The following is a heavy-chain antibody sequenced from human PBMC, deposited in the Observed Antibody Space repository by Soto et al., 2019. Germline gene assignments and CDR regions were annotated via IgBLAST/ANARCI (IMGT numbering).Heavy chain of an antibody. Sequence: QVQLVESGGGVGQPGRSLRLSCAASGFTCSSYAMHWVRQAPGTGLEWVAVISYDGSNKYYADSVKGRFTISRDNSKNTLYLQMNSLRAEDTAVYYCARDGLAAASPFDYWGQGTLVTVSS. J-gene: IGHJ4*02. CDR2: ISYDGSNK. CDR1: GFTCSSYA. V-gene: IGHV3-30-3*01. D-gene: IGHD6-13*01. CDR3: ARDGLAAASPFDY.